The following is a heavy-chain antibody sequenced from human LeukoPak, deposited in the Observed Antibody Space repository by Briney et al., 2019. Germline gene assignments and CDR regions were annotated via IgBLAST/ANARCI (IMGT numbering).Heavy chain of an antibody. Sequence: GGSLRLSCAASGFTFSSYSMNWVRQAPGKGLEWVSSISSSSSYIYYADSVKGRFTISRDNSKNTLYLQMNSLRAEDTAVYYCAKRYCSSTSCYRLDAFDIWGQGTMVTVSS. V-gene: IGHV3-21*04. CDR1: GFTFSSYS. J-gene: IGHJ3*02. CDR2: ISSSSSYI. D-gene: IGHD2-2*01. CDR3: AKRYCSSTSCYRLDAFDI.